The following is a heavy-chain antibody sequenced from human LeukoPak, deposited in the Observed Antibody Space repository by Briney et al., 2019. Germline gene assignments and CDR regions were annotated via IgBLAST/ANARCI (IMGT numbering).Heavy chain of an antibody. J-gene: IGHJ4*02. CDR3: AKGDSSGYYTIDY. CDR1: GGTFSSYA. V-gene: IGHV1-69*04. Sequence: SVKVSCKASGGTFSSYAISWVRQAPGQGLEWMGRIIPIFGIANYAQKYQGRVTITADKSTSTAYMELSSLRSEDTAVYYCAKGDSSGYYTIDYWGQGTLVTVSS. D-gene: IGHD3-22*01. CDR2: IIPIFGIA.